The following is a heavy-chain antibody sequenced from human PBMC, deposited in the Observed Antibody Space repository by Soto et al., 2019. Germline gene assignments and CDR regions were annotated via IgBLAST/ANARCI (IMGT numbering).Heavy chain of an antibody. CDR1: GFTFSSYA. D-gene: IGHD3-22*01. Sequence: GGSLRLSCAASGFTFSSYAMHWVRQAPGKSLEWVAVISYDGSNKYYADSVKGRFTISRDNSKDTLYLQMSSLRADDMAVYYCARSYDSGGYYYLDYWGQGTLVTVSS. J-gene: IGHJ4*02. CDR3: ARSYDSGGYYYLDY. V-gene: IGHV3-30-3*01. CDR2: ISYDGSNK.